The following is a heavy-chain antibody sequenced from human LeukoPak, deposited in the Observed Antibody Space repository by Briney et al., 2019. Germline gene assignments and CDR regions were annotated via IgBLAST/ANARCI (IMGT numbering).Heavy chain of an antibody. J-gene: IGHJ4*02. Sequence: ASVKVPCKASGGTFSSYAISWVRQAPGQGLEWMGGIIPIFGTANYAQKFQGRVTITADESTSTAYMELRSLRSDDTAVYYCARDITMVRGVITSYYFDYWGQGTLVTVSS. D-gene: IGHD3-10*01. CDR2: IIPIFGTA. CDR3: ARDITMVRGVITSYYFDY. CDR1: GGTFSSYA. V-gene: IGHV1-69*13.